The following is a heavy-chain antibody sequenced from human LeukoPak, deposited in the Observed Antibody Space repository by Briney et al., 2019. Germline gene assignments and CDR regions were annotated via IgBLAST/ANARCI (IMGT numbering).Heavy chain of an antibody. J-gene: IGHJ5*01. D-gene: IGHD5-24*01. Sequence: GGSLRLSCTAPGFNFGNYWMLWVRQGPGKGLVWVSRISGNGIDTRYADSVKGRFIVSRDNAKNTVFLHLNGLTAEDTAVYYCATGGVYNPERPGVPDSWGQGTLVTVSS. CDR2: ISGNGIDT. CDR3: ATGGVYNPERPGVPDS. CDR1: GFNFGNYW. V-gene: IGHV3-74*01.